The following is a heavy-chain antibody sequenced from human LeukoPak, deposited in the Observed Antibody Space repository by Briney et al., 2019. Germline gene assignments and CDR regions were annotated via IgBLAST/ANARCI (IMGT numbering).Heavy chain of an antibody. J-gene: IGHJ4*01. CDR3: ARAGAFDDILTGYFRVLDY. CDR2: ISYDGSNK. CDR1: GFTFSSYA. Sequence: GRSLRLSCAASGFTFSSYAMHWVRQAPGKGLEWVAVISYDGSNKYYADSVKGRFTISRDNSKNTLYLQMNSLRAEDTAVYYCARAGAFDDILTGYFRVLDYWXXXTXVXVSX. V-gene: IGHV3-30-3*01. D-gene: IGHD3-9*01.